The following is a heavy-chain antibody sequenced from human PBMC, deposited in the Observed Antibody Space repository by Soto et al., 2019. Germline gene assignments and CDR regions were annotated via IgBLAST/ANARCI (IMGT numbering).Heavy chain of an antibody. Sequence: GGSLRLSCAASGFTFSSYAMSWVRQAPGKGLEWVSAISGSGGSTYYADSVKGRFTISRDNSKNTLYLQMNSLRAEDTAVYYCAKDSTGGFGEPVRYYYYGMDVWGQGTTVTVSS. CDR2: ISGSGGST. CDR3: AKDSTGGFGEPVRYYYYGMDV. CDR1: GFTFSSYA. J-gene: IGHJ6*02. D-gene: IGHD3-10*01. V-gene: IGHV3-23*01.